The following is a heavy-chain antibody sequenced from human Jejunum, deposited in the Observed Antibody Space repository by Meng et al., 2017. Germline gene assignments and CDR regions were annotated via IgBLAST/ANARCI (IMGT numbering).Heavy chain of an antibody. CDR2: ISGSGHDT. Sequence: GESLKISCVASGFNFSIYYMTWVRQAPGKGLEWVSTISGSGHDTYYADFVKGRFTVSRDNWENVVDLQMNNVRADDTDIYYCAKDPKFCGGDCPGDHWGQGTLVTVSS. V-gene: IGHV3-23*01. CDR1: GFNFSIYY. D-gene: IGHD2-21*02. CDR3: AKDPKFCGGDCPGDH. J-gene: IGHJ4*02.